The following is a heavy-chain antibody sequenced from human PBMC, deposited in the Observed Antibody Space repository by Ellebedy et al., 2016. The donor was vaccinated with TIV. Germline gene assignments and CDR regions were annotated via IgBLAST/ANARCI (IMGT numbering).Heavy chain of an antibody. J-gene: IGHJ3*02. CDR3: LYSSSWYAFDN. D-gene: IGHD6-13*01. CDR2: IYGDGST. CDR1: GFTVSRHY. V-gene: IGHV3-53*01. Sequence: GESLKISCAASGFTVSRHYMSWVRQAPGKGLEWVSVIYGDGSTYYADSVKGRFTVSRDNSKNTMYLQMNSLRVEDTAVYYCLYSSSWYAFDNWGQGTMVTGSS.